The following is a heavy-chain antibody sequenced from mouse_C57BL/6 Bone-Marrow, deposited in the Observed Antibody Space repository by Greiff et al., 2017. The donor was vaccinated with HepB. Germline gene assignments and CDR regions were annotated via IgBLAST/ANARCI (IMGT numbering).Heavy chain of an antibody. V-gene: IGHV5-12*01. CDR1: GFTFSDYY. Sequence: EVKLMESGGGLVQPGGSLKLSCAASGFTFSDYYMYWVRQTPEKGLEWVAYISNGGGSTYYPDAVKGRFTISRDNAKNTLYLQMSRLKSEDTARYYCARHGYYFDYWGQGTTLTVSS. CDR3: ARHGYYFDY. CDR2: ISNGGGST. J-gene: IGHJ2*01.